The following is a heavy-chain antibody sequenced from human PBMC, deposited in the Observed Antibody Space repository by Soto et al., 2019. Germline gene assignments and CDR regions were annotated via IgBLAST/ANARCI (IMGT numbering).Heavy chain of an antibody. V-gene: IGHV1-3*01. CDR2: IIPGNGNT. Sequence: ASVKVSCKASGYTFTTYAMYWVRQAPGQSLEWMGWIIPGNGNTKYSQKFQDRVTITTDTSASTAYMELSSLRSEDTAVYYCARGKTGTNTWFDPWGKGTLVTVSS. D-gene: IGHD1-7*01. J-gene: IGHJ5*02. CDR1: GYTFTTYA. CDR3: ARGKTGTNTWFDP.